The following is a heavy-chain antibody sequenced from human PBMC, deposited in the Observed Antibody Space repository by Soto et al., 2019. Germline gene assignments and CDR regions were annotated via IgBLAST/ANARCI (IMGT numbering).Heavy chain of an antibody. CDR1: GDSISNVNYC. CDR2: TYNGGST. CDR3: AKGPSGDKVDY. D-gene: IGHD7-27*01. V-gene: IGHV4-30-4*01. J-gene: IGHJ4*02. Sequence: QVQLQESGPGLVKPSQTLSLTCTVSGDSISNVNYCWIWIRQPPDKGLEWIGHTYNGGSTYSNPSLRSRVTISVDTSKNQFSLKLSSVSAADTAVYYCAKGPSGDKVDYWGQGTLVTVSS.